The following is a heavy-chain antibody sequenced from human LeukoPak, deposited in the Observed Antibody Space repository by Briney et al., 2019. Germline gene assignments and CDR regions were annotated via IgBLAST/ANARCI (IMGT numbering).Heavy chain of an antibody. CDR3: ARDPWGKYGDYVGEY. V-gene: IGHV4-39*07. Sequence: SETLSLTCTVSGGSISSSSYYWGWIRQPPGKGLEWIGSIYYSGSTYYNPSLKSRVTISVDTSKNQFSLKLSSVTAADTAVYYCARDPWGKYGDYVGEYWGQGTLVTVSS. D-gene: IGHD4-17*01. J-gene: IGHJ4*02. CDR2: IYYSGST. CDR1: GGSISSSSYY.